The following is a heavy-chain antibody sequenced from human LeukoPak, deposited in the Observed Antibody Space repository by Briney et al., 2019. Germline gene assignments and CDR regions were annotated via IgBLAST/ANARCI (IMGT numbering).Heavy chain of an antibody. Sequence: SGGSLRLACAAPGFTFSDYYMSWIRQAPGKGLEWVSYISSSSKYTNNADSVEGRFTISRDNAKNSLYLQMNSLRAEDTAVYYCARSVYSGYDRPDYGGEGTLVTVS. CDR2: ISSSSKYT. V-gene: IGHV3-11*06. D-gene: IGHD5-12*01. CDR3: ARSVYSGYDRPDY. J-gene: IGHJ4*02. CDR1: GFTFSDYY.